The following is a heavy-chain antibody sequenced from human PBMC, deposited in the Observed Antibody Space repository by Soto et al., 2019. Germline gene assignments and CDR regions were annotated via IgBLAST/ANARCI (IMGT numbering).Heavy chain of an antibody. CDR3: ARESEDLTSNFDY. V-gene: IGHV3-23*01. Sequence: GSLRLSCAASGFTFSTYVMSWVRQAPGKGLEWVSSIGGGGATFYADSVKGRFTISRDNAKNSVYLEMNSLSAEDTAVYYCARESEDLTSNFDYWGQGTLVTVSS. CDR2: IGGGGAT. J-gene: IGHJ4*02. CDR1: GFTFSTYV.